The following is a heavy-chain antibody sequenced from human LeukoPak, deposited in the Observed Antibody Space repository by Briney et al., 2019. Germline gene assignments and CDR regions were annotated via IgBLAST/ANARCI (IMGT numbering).Heavy chain of an antibody. CDR3: ARDSQGGDPSY. CDR2: IYSGGST. Sequence: PGGSLRLSCAASGFTVSSNYMSWVRQAPGKGLEWVSVIYSGGSTYYAGSVKGRFTISRDNSKNTLYLQMNSLRAEDTAVYYCARDSQGGDPSYWGQGTLVTVSS. V-gene: IGHV3-53*01. D-gene: IGHD4-17*01. J-gene: IGHJ4*02. CDR1: GFTVSSNY.